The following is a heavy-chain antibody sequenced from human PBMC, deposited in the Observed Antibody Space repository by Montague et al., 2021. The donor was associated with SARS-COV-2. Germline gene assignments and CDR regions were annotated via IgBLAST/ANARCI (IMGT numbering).Heavy chain of an antibody. CDR1: GGSFSDYP. V-gene: IGHV4-34*01. D-gene: IGHD6-25*01. Sequence: SETLSLTCAVYGGSFSDYPWTWIRQPPGKGLQWIGQIRHSGATKNNPSLESRLTISVDTSKNQFSLKLSSVTAADTAVYYCARGAPGFWGQGTMVTVSS. J-gene: IGHJ4*02. CDR2: IRHSGAT. CDR3: ARGAPGF.